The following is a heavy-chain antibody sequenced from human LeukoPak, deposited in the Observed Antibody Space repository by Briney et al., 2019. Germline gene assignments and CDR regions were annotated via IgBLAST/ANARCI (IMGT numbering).Heavy chain of an antibody. V-gene: IGHV4-59*01. Sequence: SETLSLTCTVSGGSISSYYWSWIRQPPGKGLEWIGYIYYSGSTNYNPSLKSRVTISVDTSKNQFSLKLSSVTAADTAVYYCARDMGIAAAGWGDYYYYMDVWGKGTTVTISS. CDR1: GGSISSYY. D-gene: IGHD6-13*01. J-gene: IGHJ6*03. CDR3: ARDMGIAAAGWGDYYYYMDV. CDR2: IYYSGST.